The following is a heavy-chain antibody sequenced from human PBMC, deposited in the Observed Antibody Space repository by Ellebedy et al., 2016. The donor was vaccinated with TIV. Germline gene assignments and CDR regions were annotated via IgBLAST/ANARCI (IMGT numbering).Heavy chain of an antibody. CDR3: ARRPYCSTITCYGLDY. Sequence: SETLSLTXAVYGGSLSGYYWSWVRQPPGKGLEWIGEINHSGSTNHNPSLKSRVAISVDTSKNQFSPKLRSVTAADTAVYFCARRPYCSTITCYGLDYWGQGTLVTVSS. J-gene: IGHJ4*02. CDR1: GGSLSGYY. D-gene: IGHD2-2*01. V-gene: IGHV4-34*01. CDR2: INHSGST.